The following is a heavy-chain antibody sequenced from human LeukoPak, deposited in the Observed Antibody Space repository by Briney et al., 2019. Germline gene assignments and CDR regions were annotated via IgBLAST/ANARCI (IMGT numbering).Heavy chain of an antibody. CDR2: IKQDGSEK. Sequence: GGSLRLSCAASGFTFSSYWMSWVRQAPGNGLEWVANIKQDGSEKYYVDSVKGRSTISRDNAKNSLYLQMNSLRAEDTAVYYCARDSGARGYSYGAYWGQGTLVTVSS. V-gene: IGHV3-7*01. CDR3: ARDSGARGYSYGAY. CDR1: GFTFSSYW. J-gene: IGHJ4*02. D-gene: IGHD5-18*01.